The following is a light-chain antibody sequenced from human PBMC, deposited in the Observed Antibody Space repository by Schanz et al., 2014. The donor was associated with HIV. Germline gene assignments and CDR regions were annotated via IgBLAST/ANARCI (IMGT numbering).Light chain of an antibody. CDR2: EVI. Sequence: QSVLTQPPSASGSPGQSVTISCTGTSSDVGGYNHVSWYQQHPGKAPKLMIYEVIKRPSGVSNRFSGSKSGNTASLTISGLQAEDEADYYCCSYTGSGTLVFGGGTKLTVL. J-gene: IGLJ2*01. V-gene: IGLV2-23*02. CDR1: SSDVGGYNH. CDR3: CSYTGSGTLV.